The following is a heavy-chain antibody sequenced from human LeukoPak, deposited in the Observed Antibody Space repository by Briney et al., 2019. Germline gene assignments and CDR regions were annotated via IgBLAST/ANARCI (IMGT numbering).Heavy chain of an antibody. CDR3: ARIAAAGNRRLNY. CDR2: MNPNSGNT. D-gene: IGHD6-13*01. V-gene: IGHV1-8*01. J-gene: IGHJ4*02. CDR1: GYTFTSYD. Sequence: ASVKVSCKDSGYTFTSYDINWVRQATGQGLEWMGWMNPNSGNTGYAQKFQGRITMTRNTSISTAYMELSSLTSEDTAVYYCARIAAAGNRRLNYWGQGTLVTVSS.